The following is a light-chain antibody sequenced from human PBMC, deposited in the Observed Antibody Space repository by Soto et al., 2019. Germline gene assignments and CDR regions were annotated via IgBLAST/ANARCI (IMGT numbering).Light chain of an antibody. Sequence: QAVVTQSPSASASLGASVKLTCTLSSGHSSYAIAWHQQQPEKGPRYLMKLNSDGSHSKGDGIPDRFSGSSSGAERYLTISSLQSEDEAYYYCQTSRVFGGGTKLTVL. CDR3: QTSRV. J-gene: IGLJ2*01. V-gene: IGLV4-69*01. CDR2: LNSDGSH. CDR1: SGHSSYA.